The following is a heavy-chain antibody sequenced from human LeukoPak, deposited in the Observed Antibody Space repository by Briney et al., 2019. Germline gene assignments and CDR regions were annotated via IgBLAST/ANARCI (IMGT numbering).Heavy chain of an antibody. CDR2: VDRTESA. CDR3: ARGLKYYTTSGRLGY. V-gene: IGHV4-34*01. CDR1: GGFFSGYY. D-gene: IGHD3-22*01. Sequence: PSETLSLTCDVYGGFFSGYYWNWIRQSPGKGLEWIGGVDRTESANYNPSLKSRVAISVDMSKNQFSLKLSSVTAADTGVYYCARGLKYYTTSGRLGYWGQGTLVTVSS. J-gene: IGHJ4*02.